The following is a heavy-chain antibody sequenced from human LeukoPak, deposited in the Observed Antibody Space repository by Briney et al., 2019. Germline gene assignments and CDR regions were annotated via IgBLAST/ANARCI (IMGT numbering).Heavy chain of an antibody. D-gene: IGHD6-13*01. CDR2: ISGSGGST. Sequence: GGSLRLSCAASGFTFSSYAMSWVRQAPGKGLEWVSAISGSGGSTYYADSVKGRFTISRDNSKSTLYLQMNSLRAEDTAVYYCAKYPGIAAAGPNFYWGQGTLVTVSS. CDR3: AKYPGIAAAGPNFY. J-gene: IGHJ4*02. CDR1: GFTFSSYA. V-gene: IGHV3-23*01.